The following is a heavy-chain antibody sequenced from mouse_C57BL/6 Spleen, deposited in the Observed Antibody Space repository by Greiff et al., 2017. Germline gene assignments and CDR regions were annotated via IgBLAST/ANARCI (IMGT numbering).Heavy chain of an antibody. D-gene: IGHD3-2*02. CDR1: GYAFSSYW. CDR3: ARETQATAALDY. CDR2: IYPGDGDT. Sequence: QVQLKQSGAELVKPGASVKISCKASGYAFSSYWMNWVKQRPGKGLEWIGQIYPGDGDTNYNGKFKGKATLTADKSSSTAYMQLSSLTSEDSAVYVCARETQATAALDYWGQGTSVTVSS. V-gene: IGHV1-80*01. J-gene: IGHJ4*01.